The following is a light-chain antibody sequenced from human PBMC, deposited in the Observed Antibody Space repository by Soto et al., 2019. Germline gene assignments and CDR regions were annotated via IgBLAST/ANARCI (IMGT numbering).Light chain of an antibody. Sequence: DIVMTQSPDSLAMSLGERATINCKSSQSVLASSNNKNLLAWYQQKPGQPPKLLIYGASTRESGVPDRFRGSXSGXDXXXXXXXLXAEDVAXXXXHQYYSSPLTFGGGTNVEIK. CDR3: HQYYSSPLT. CDR1: QSVLASSNNKNL. CDR2: GAS. J-gene: IGKJ4*01. V-gene: IGKV4-1*01.